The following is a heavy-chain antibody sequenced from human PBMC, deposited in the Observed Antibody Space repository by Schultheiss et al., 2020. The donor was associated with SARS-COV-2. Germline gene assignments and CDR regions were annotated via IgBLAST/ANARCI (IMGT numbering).Heavy chain of an antibody. V-gene: IGHV3-64*04. CDR1: GFTFSSYA. J-gene: IGHJ5*02. CDR2: ISSNGGST. Sequence: GGSLRLSCSASGFTFSSYAMHWVRQAPGKGLEYVSAISSNGGSTYYADSVKGRFTISRDNSKNTLYLQMNSLTDEDTAVYYCASHIRSNWFDDWGQGTLVTVSS. CDR3: ASHIRSNWFDD. D-gene: IGHD3-3*02.